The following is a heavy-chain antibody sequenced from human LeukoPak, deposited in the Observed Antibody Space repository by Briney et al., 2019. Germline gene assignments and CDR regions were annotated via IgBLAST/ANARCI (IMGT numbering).Heavy chain of an antibody. Sequence: PGGSLRLSCSAAGFIFTNYAMHWVRQAPGKGPEYVSSISSSGGNTYYADSVKDRVTMSRDNSKNTLYLQMSSLRAEDTAVYYCVKDPVTVPVGRNYYYGMDVWGQGTTVTVSS. CDR2: ISSSGGNT. J-gene: IGHJ6*02. CDR3: VKDPVTVPVGRNYYYGMDV. CDR1: GFIFTNYA. D-gene: IGHD4-11*01. V-gene: IGHV3-64D*06.